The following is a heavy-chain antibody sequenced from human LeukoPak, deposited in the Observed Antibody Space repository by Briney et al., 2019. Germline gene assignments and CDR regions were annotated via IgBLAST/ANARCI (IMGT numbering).Heavy chain of an antibody. CDR1: GYSFTSYW. CDR2: IYPGDSDT. Sequence: GESLKISCKGSGYSFTSYWIGWVRQMPGKGLEWMGTIYPGDSDTRYSPSFQGQVTISADKSISTAYLQWSSLKASDTAMYYCARRQGCSSTSCPPDSWGQGTLVTVSS. D-gene: IGHD2-2*01. V-gene: IGHV5-51*01. J-gene: IGHJ4*02. CDR3: ARRQGCSSTSCPPDS.